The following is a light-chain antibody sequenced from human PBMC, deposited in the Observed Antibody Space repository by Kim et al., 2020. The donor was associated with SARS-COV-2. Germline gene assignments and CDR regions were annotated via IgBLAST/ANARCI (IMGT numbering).Light chain of an antibody. CDR3: AAWDDSLEGWL. CDR2: HND. V-gene: IGLV1-47*02. CDR1: SSNIRSND. J-gene: IGLJ3*02. Sequence: GQRVYIACSGSSSNIRSNDIHWYQVFPGTAPKLLIYHNDQRPSGVPDRFSGSKSGTSASLAISGLLSDDEAEYFCAAWDDSLEGWLFGGGTKLTVL.